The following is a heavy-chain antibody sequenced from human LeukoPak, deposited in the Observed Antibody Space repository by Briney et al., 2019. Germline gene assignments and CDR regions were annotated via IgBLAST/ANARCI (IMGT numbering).Heavy chain of an antibody. D-gene: IGHD3-22*01. V-gene: IGHV3-23*01. CDR1: GFTFSSYP. CDR3: ARECGRHYDDRAFDM. Sequence: PGGSLRLSCVASGFTFSSYPMNWVRQSPERGLEWVSAISGTGDSTSYADSLRGRFSISRDNSHDTLYLQMSSLTAEDTAVYFCARECGRHYDDRAFDMWGQGTMVTVSS. J-gene: IGHJ3*02. CDR2: ISGTGDST.